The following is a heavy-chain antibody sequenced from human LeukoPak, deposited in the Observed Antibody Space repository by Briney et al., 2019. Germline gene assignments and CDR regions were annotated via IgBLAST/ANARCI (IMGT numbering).Heavy chain of an antibody. CDR2: IYSGGST. Sequence: GGSLRLSCAASGFTVSSNYMSWVRQAPGKGLEWVSVIYSGGSTYYADSVKGRFTISRDNSKNTLYLQMNSLRAEDTAVYYCARGTTVWYFDYWGQGTLVTVSS. CDR1: GFTVSSNY. J-gene: IGHJ4*02. D-gene: IGHD4-11*01. V-gene: IGHV3-53*01. CDR3: ARGTTVWYFDY.